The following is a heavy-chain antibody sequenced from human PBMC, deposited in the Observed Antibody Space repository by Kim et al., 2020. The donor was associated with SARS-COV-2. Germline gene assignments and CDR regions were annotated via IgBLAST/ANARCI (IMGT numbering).Heavy chain of an antibody. CDR1: GFTFIYYY. CDR2: ISSTTFYT. J-gene: IGHJ5*01. CDR3: ARVIVGRSSWYWFDS. D-gene: IGHD6-13*01. Sequence: GVSLRLSCAASGFTFIYYYMSWIRQAPGKVLELVSYISSTTFYTTYADSVKCRFTISRDNTKNSLHLQMYRLRAEDTAVYYCARVIVGRSSWYWFDSWGQGTRVTVSS. V-gene: IGHV3-11*05.